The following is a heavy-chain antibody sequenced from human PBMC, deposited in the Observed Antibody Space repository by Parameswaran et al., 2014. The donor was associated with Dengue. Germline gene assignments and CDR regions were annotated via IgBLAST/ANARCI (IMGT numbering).Heavy chain of an antibody. Sequence: WIRQPPGKGLEWVSYISNSGNIIYYADSVKGRFTISRDNAKNSLYLQMNSLRAEDTAVYYCARDPFGDSSSFYYHDWGQGTLVTVSS. CDR3: ARDPFGDSSSFYYHD. D-gene: IGHD3-22*01. CDR2: ISNSGNII. J-gene: IGHJ4*02. V-gene: IGHV3-11*01.